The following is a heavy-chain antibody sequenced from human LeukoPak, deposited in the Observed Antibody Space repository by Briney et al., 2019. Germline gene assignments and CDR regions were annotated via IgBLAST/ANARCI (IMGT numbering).Heavy chain of an antibody. CDR2: TYYSGST. Sequence: SETLSLTCTVSGGSISSYYWSWIRQPPGKGPEWIGNTYYSGSTNYNPSLKSRVTISVDTSKNQFSLKLSSVTAADSAVYYCASGAQWLASDYWGQGTLVTVSS. CDR3: ASGAQWLASDY. J-gene: IGHJ4*02. V-gene: IGHV4-59*01. CDR1: GGSISSYY. D-gene: IGHD6-19*01.